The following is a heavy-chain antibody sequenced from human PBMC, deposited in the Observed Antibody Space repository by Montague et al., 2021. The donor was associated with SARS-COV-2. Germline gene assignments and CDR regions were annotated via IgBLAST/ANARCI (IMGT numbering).Heavy chain of an antibody. CDR2: IYYSGST. Sequence: SETLSLTCTVSGGSISTYYWSWIRQPPGKGLEWIGYIYYSGSTNYSPSLKSRVTISVDTSKNQFSLKLSSVTAADTAVHYCARDGYNAHQNYWYFDLWGRGTLVTVSS. CDR3: ARDGYNAHQNYWYFDL. D-gene: IGHD5-24*01. CDR1: GGSISTYY. V-gene: IGHV4-59*12. J-gene: IGHJ2*01.